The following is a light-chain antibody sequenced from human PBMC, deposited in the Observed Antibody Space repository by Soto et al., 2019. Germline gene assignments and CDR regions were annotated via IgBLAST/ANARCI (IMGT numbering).Light chain of an antibody. CDR1: SSNIGGNS. CDR3: GSWDSSLSAYV. V-gene: IGLV1-51*01. J-gene: IGLJ1*01. CDR2: DDD. Sequence: QSVMTQPPSVSAAPGQRVTISCSGSSSNIGGNSVSWYQQLPGTAPKLLIYDDDKRPSGIPDRFSGSKSGTSATLGITGFQTGDAADYYCGSWDSSLSAYVFGTGTKLPVL.